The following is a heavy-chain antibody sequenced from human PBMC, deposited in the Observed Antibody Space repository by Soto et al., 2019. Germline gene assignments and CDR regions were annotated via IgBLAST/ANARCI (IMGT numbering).Heavy chain of an antibody. Sequence: QVQLVQSGPEVKKPGASVKVSCKTSGYTFTSYGIAWVRQAPGQGLEWMGWISTYKGNTNYAQKFQGRVTMTTDTSTSTGYMELRSLRSDDTAVYYCATRSPAVDYSGQGTLVTVSS. CDR3: ATRSPAVDY. J-gene: IGHJ4*02. V-gene: IGHV1-18*01. CDR1: GYTFTSYG. CDR2: ISTYKGNT.